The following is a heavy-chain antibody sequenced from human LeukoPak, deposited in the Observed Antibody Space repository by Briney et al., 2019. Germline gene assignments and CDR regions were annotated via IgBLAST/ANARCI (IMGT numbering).Heavy chain of an antibody. V-gene: IGHV3-43*02. CDR2: ISGGGVST. CDR3: AKFLGITIFGVVGAHAFDI. CDR1: GFTFDDYA. J-gene: IGHJ3*02. D-gene: IGHD3-3*01. Sequence: GGSLRLSCAASGFTFDDYAMHWVRQTPGKGLEWVSLISGGGVSTYYAESFKGRFTITRDNSKNNLYLQMNSLRTEDTAVYYCAKFLGITIFGVVGAHAFDIWGQGTMVTVSS.